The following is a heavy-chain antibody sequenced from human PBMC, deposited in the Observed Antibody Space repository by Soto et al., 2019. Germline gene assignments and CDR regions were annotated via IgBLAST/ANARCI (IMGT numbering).Heavy chain of an antibody. CDR2: MNPNNVNT. V-gene: IGHV1-8*01. Sequence: QVQLVQSGAEVKKPGASVKVSCKASGYTFTSYDINWVRQATGHGLEWMGWMNPNNVNTGYAQKFQGRVTKTKNTSIRTAYMELSNLRSEDTAVYYCARGYADPSKYYYYMDVWGKGTTVTVAS. CDR1: GYTFTSYD. J-gene: IGHJ6*03. D-gene: IGHD2-8*01. CDR3: ARGYADPSKYYYYMDV.